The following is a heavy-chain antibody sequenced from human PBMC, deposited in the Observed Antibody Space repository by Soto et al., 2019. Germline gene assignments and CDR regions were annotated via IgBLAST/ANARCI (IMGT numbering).Heavy chain of an antibody. V-gene: IGHV4-39*01. CDR1: GGSISSSSYY. J-gene: IGHJ4*02. D-gene: IGHD3-22*01. CDR2: IYYSGST. CDR3: ARLVYDSSGYRPG. Sequence: QLQLQESGPGLVKPSETLSLTCTVSGGSISSSSYYWGWIRQPPGQGLEWIGSIYYSGSTYYNPSLKSRGTISVDKSKNQFALKLRSGTAADTAVYYCARLVYDSSGYRPGWGQGTLVTVSS.